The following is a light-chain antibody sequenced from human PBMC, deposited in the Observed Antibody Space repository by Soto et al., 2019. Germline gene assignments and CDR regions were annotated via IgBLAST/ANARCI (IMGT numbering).Light chain of an antibody. CDR2: DVT. Sequence: QSVLTQPASLSGYPGLSVTISCTGTSSDIGGYDYVSWYQQHPGNAPKLIIYDVTNRPSGFSTRFSGSKSGNTASLTISGLQTADGADYYCSAYAGARTLVFGGGTQLTVL. V-gene: IGLV2-14*03. CDR1: SSDIGGYDY. CDR3: SAYAGARTLV. J-gene: IGLJ2*01.